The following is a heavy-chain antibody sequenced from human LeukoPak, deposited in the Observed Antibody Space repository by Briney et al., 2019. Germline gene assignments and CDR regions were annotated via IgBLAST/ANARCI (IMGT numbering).Heavy chain of an antibody. CDR3: ARGPRAAADDY. J-gene: IGHJ4*02. Sequence: SQTLSLTCTVSGGSISSGGYYWSWIRQPPGKGLEWIGYIYSTGSTNYNPSLKSRVTISVDTSKNQFSLKLSSVTAADTAVYYCARGPRAAADDYWGQGTLVTVSS. D-gene: IGHD6-13*01. CDR2: IYSTGST. V-gene: IGHV4-61*08. CDR1: GGSISSGGYY.